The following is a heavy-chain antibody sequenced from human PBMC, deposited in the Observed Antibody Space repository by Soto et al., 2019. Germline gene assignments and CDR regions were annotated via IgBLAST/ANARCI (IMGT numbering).Heavy chain of an antibody. CDR2: IYYSGST. V-gene: IGHV4-59*08. CDR3: ARHGPLLASATGIDSFDY. CDR1: GGSISSYY. Sequence: SETLSLTCTVSGGSISSYYWSWIRQPPGKGLEWIGYIYYSGSTNYNPSLKSRVTISVDTSKNQFSLKLSSVTAADTAVYYCARHGPLLASATGIDSFDYWGQGTLVTVSS. D-gene: IGHD3-3*01. J-gene: IGHJ4*02.